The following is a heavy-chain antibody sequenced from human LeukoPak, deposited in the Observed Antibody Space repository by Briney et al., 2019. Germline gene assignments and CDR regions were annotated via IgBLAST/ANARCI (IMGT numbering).Heavy chain of an antibody. CDR3: ATGFGEIDY. CDR1: GGSISSYY. D-gene: IGHD3-10*01. CDR2: IYYSGST. V-gene: IGHV4-59*01. Sequence: SETLSLTCTVSGGSISSYYWSWLRQPPGKGLEWIGYIYYSGSTNYNPSLNSRVTISVDTSKNQFSLKLSSVTAADTAVYSCATGFGEIDYWGQGTLVTVSS. J-gene: IGHJ4*02.